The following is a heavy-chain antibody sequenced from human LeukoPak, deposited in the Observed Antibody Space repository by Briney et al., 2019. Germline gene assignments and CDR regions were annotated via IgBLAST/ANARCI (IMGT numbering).Heavy chain of an antibody. V-gene: IGHV1-69*05. J-gene: IGHJ4*02. CDR3: AKAYYGDYEHFGY. CDR1: GGTFSSYA. D-gene: IGHD4-17*01. Sequence: SVKVSCKASGGTFSSYAISWVRQAPGQGLEGMGRIIPIFGTANHAQKFQGRVTITTDESTSTAYMELSSLRSEDTAVYYCAKAYYGDYEHFGYWGQGTLVTVSS. CDR2: IIPIFGTA.